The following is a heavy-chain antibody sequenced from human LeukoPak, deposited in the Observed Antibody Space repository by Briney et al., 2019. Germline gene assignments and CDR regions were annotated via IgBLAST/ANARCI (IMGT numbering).Heavy chain of an antibody. CDR2: IYYSGST. CDR3: ARARDDSSGYTFDY. V-gene: IGHV4-59*01. D-gene: IGHD3-22*01. J-gene: IGHJ4*02. CDR1: GGSISSNY. Sequence: PSETLSLTCTVSGGSISSNYWSWIRQPPGKGLEWIGYIYYSGSTNYNPSLKSRVTISVDTSKNQFSLKLSSVTAADTAVYYCARARDDSSGYTFDYWGQGTLVTVSS.